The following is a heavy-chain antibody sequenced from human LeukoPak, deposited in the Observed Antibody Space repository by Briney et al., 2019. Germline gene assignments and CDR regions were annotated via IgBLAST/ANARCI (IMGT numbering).Heavy chain of an antibody. Sequence: SETLSLTCTVSGGSISSSSYYWGWIRQPPGKGLEWIGSIYYSGSTYYNPSLKSRVTMSVDTSKNQFSLKLSSVTAADTAVYYCARERVTEYSSSSIYHYMDVWGKGTTVTVSS. D-gene: IGHD6-6*01. CDR1: GGSISSSSYY. J-gene: IGHJ6*03. CDR3: ARERVTEYSSSSIYHYMDV. CDR2: IYYSGST. V-gene: IGHV4-39*07.